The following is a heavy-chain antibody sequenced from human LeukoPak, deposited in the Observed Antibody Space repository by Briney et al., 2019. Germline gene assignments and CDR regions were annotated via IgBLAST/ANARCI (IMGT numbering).Heavy chain of an antibody. CDR2: IYPGDSDT. CDR1: GYSFTSYW. Sequence: GESLKISCKGSGYSFTSYWIGWVRQMPGKGLEWMGIIYPGDSDTRYSPSFQGQVTISADKSISTAYLQWSSLKASDTAMYYCARRSHYYGSGSSIDYWGQGTLVTVSS. CDR3: ARRSHYYGSGSSIDY. D-gene: IGHD3-10*01. J-gene: IGHJ4*02. V-gene: IGHV5-51*01.